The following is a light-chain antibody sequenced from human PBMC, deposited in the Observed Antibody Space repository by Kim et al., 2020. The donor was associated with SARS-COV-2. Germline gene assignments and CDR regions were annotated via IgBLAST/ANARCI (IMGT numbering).Light chain of an antibody. CDR3: QQSYSTPFT. CDR2: AAS. V-gene: IGKV1-39*01. CDR1: QSISSY. J-gene: IGKJ3*01. Sequence: ASVGDRVTITCRARQSISSYLNWYQQKPGKAPKLLIYAASRLQSGVPSRFSGSGSGTDFTLTISSLQPEDFATYYCQQSYSTPFTFGPGTKVDIK.